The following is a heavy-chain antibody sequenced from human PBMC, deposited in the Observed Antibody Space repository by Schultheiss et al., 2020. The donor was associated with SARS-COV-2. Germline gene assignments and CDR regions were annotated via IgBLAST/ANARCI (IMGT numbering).Heavy chain of an antibody. CDR3: ARDIAVAGYYYYGMDV. Sequence: SETLSLTCTVSGGSVNSGSYYWSWIRQPPGKGLEWIGYIYYSGSTNYNPSLKSRVTISLDTSKNQFSLTLSSVTTADTALYYCARDIAVAGYYYYGMDVWGQGTTVTVSS. CDR2: IYYSGST. D-gene: IGHD6-19*01. J-gene: IGHJ6*02. CDR1: GGSVNSGSYY. V-gene: IGHV4-61*01.